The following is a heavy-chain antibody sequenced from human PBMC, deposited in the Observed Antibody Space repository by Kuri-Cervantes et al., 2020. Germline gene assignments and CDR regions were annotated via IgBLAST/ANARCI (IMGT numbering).Heavy chain of an antibody. Sequence: SCAVSGYSISSGNWWCWLRQTPGKRLERIAYIYYSGSTYYNPSLKSRVTMSVDTSKSQFSLKLSSVTAVDTAVYYCARTTRKGTVVADEFDLWGQGTLVTVSS. J-gene: IGHJ4*02. D-gene: IGHD6-19*01. CDR2: IYYSGST. CDR1: GYSISSGNW. V-gene: IGHV4-28*01. CDR3: ARTTRKGTVVADEFDL.